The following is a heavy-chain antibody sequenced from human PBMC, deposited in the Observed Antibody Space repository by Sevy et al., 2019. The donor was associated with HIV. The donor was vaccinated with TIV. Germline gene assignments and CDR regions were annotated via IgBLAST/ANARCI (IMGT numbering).Heavy chain of an antibody. CDR2: INPNSGGT. V-gene: IGHV1-2*02. CDR3: ARDRVATVSYYYYGMDV. Sequence: ASVKVSCKASGYTFTGYYMHWVRQAPGQGLEWMGWINPNSGGTNYAQKFQGRVTMTRDTSISTAYMELSRLRSDDTAVYYCARDRVATVSYYYYGMDVWGQGTTVTVSS. D-gene: IGHD5-12*01. J-gene: IGHJ6*02. CDR1: GYTFTGYY.